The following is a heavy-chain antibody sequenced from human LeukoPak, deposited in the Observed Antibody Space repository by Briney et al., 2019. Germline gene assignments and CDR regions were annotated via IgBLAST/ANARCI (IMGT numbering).Heavy chain of an antibody. CDR2: ISNDGSDI. V-gene: IGHV3-21*06. J-gene: IGHJ4*02. D-gene: IGHD6-19*01. CDR3: ASLPWLVRWIYY. Sequence: PGGSLRLSCVGSGFTFSSLAMNWVRQAPGKGLEWVSSISNDGSDIRYVDSVKGRFTISRDNARNSLYLQMNNLRAEDTAVYFCASLPWLVRWIYYWGQGTLVTVSS. CDR1: GFTFSSLA.